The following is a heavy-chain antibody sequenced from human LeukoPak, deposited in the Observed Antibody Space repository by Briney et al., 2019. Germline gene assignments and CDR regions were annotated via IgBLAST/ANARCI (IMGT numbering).Heavy chain of an antibody. CDR3: ARDPIPYGGAKTFDY. CDR1: GFTFGSYS. J-gene: IGHJ4*02. CDR2: ISSSSSYI. V-gene: IGHV3-21*01. Sequence: GGSLRLSCAASGFTFGSYSMNWVRQAPGKGLEWVSSISSSSSYIYYADSVKGRFTISRDNAKNSLYLQMNSLRAEDTAVYYCARDPIPYGGAKTFDYWGQGTLVTVSS. D-gene: IGHD3-10*01.